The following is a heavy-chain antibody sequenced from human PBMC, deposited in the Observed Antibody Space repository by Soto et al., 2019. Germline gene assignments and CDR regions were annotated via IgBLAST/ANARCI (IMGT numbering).Heavy chain of an antibody. Sequence: ASVKVSCKASGYTFTSYDINGVRQAPGQGLEWMGWINVYNGNTKSAQKVQGRVTMTTDTSTSTAYMELRSLRSDDTAVYYCARLNCISTSCYYYYGMDVWGQGTTVTVSS. CDR3: ARLNCISTSCYYYYGMDV. V-gene: IGHV1-18*01. CDR2: INVYNGNT. J-gene: IGHJ6*02. D-gene: IGHD2-2*01. CDR1: GYTFTSYD.